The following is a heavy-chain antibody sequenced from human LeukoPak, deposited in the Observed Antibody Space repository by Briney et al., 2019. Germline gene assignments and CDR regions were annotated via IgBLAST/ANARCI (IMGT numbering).Heavy chain of an antibody. CDR1: GVSISSGDYY. V-gene: IGHV4-30-4*01. CDR2: IYYSGST. Sequence: SKTLSLTCTVSGVSISSGDYYWRWIRQPPGKGLEWIGYIYYSGSTYYNPSLKSRVTISVDTTKNQFSLKLSSVTAADTAVYYCARDRGFWSSYPCFDYWGQGTLVTVSS. J-gene: IGHJ4*02. CDR3: ARDRGFWSSYPCFDY. D-gene: IGHD3-3*01.